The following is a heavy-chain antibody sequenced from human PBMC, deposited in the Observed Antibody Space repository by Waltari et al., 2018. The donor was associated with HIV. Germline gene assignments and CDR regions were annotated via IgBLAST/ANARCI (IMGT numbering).Heavy chain of an antibody. D-gene: IGHD2-15*01. Sequence: QVQLVQSGAEVKKPGASVKVSCKASGYTFNSYYMHWVRQAPGQGLEWMGIINPSGGSTSYAQKFQGRVTMTRDTSTSTVYMELSSLRSEDTAVYYCARDCSGGSCYRDAFDIWGQGTMVTVSS. J-gene: IGHJ3*02. CDR2: INPSGGST. CDR3: ARDCSGGSCYRDAFDI. CDR1: GYTFNSYY. V-gene: IGHV1-46*02.